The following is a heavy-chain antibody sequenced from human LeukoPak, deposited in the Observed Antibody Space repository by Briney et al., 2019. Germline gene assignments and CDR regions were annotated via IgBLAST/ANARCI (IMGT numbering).Heavy chain of an antibody. CDR1: GFTFSSYA. D-gene: IGHD6-19*01. CDR2: ISYDGGNK. CDR3: AKDRDSDWTSKYFQH. J-gene: IGHJ1*01. Sequence: GGSLRLSCAASGFTFSSYAMHWVRQAPGKGLEWVAVISYDGGNKYYADSVKGRFTISRDNSKNTLYLQMNSLRADDTAVYYCAKDRDSDWTSKYFQHWGQGTLVTVSS. V-gene: IGHV3-30-3*01.